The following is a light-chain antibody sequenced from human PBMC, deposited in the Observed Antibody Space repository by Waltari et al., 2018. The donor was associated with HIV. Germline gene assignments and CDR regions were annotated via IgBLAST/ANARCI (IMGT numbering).Light chain of an antibody. J-gene: IGLJ2*01. V-gene: IGLV3-10*01. CDR3: YSTDNSGHHRV. Sequence: SYELTQPPSVAVSPGQTARITCTGDALPKKYASWYQQKSGQAPVLVIYEDSKRPSGFPERFSGSCSGTTATLTISGAQVEDEADYYCYSTDNSGHHRVFGTGTKLTVL. CDR2: EDS. CDR1: ALPKKY.